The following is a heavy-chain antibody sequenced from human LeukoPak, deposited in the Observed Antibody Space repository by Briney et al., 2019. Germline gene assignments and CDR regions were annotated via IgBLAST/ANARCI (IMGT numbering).Heavy chain of an antibody. CDR3: AKDRRVLRYFDWPRGP. CDR2: ISYDGSNK. Sequence: PGRSLRLSCAASGFTFSSYGMHWVRQAPGKGLEWVAVISYDGSNKYYADSVKGRFTISRDNSKNTLYLQMNSLRAEDTAVYYCAKDRRVLRYFDWPRGPWGQGTLVTVSS. CDR1: GFTFSSYG. D-gene: IGHD3-9*01. V-gene: IGHV3-30*18. J-gene: IGHJ5*02.